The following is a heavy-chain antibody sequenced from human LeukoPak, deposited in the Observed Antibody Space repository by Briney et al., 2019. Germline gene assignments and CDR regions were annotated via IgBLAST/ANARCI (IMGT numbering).Heavy chain of an antibody. CDR2: VNPNSGDT. CDR3: ARQYYDFWSDYSYFDY. CDR1: GYTFTSYY. V-gene: IGHV1-2*02. J-gene: IGHJ4*02. Sequence: ASVKVSCKASGYTFTSYYIHWVRQAPGQGLEWMGWVNPNSGDTYSAQKFQGRVTMTRDTSISTAYMELSRLRSDDTAVYYCARQYYDFWSDYSYFDYWSQGTLVTVSS. D-gene: IGHD3-3*01.